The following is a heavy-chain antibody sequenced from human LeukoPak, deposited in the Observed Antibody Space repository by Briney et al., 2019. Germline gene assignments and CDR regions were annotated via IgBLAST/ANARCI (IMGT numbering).Heavy chain of an antibody. Sequence: GGSLRLSCAASGFTFSSYWMHWVRQAPGKGLVWVTRINSDGSSTSYADSVKGRFTISRDNAKNTLYLQMNSLRAEDTAVYYCARDVGYSGYDSYFDYWGQGTLVTVSS. CDR3: ARDVGYSGYDSYFDY. J-gene: IGHJ4*02. D-gene: IGHD5-12*01. CDR2: INSDGSST. V-gene: IGHV3-74*01. CDR1: GFTFSSYW.